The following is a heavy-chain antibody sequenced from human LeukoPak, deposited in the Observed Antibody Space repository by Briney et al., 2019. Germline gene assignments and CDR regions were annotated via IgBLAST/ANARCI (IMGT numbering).Heavy chain of an antibody. Sequence: GRSLRLSCAASGFTFSDYAMHWLRQAPGKGLEWVAGISYDGSNKYYADSVKGRFTISRDNAKNALYLQMNSLRAADTAVYYCAKDLHYGSADYWGQGTLVTVSS. D-gene: IGHD3-10*01. J-gene: IGHJ4*02. V-gene: IGHV3-30*04. CDR1: GFTFSDYA. CDR2: ISYDGSNK. CDR3: AKDLHYGSADY.